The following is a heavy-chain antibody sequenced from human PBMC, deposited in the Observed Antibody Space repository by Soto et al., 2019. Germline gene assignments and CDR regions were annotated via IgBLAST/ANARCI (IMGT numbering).Heavy chain of an antibody. D-gene: IGHD5-12*01. CDR2: IYRSGTT. V-gene: IGHV4-61*03. Sequence: PSETVSLTCTVSGVSVSSTSDYWSWIRLPPGKGLEWIAYIYRSGTTNYNPSLKSRVTISVDTSKNHLSLTLNSVTSADTAVYFCARDRRDGYKRYFEFWGQGNQVTVSS. J-gene: IGHJ4*02. CDR3: ARDRRDGYKRYFEF. CDR1: GVSVSSTSDY.